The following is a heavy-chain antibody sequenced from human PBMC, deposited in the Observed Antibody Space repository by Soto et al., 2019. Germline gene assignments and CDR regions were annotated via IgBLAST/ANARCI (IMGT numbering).Heavy chain of an antibody. CDR3: AGYGGNSV. V-gene: IGHV3-53*01. CDR2: ISNAGST. J-gene: IGHJ4*02. D-gene: IGHD4-17*01. Sequence: GSLRLSCAVSGFTVSSNHVTWVRQATGKGLQWVSTISNAGSTYYADSVKGRFTISRDNSKNTVFLQMNSLRADDTAVYYCAGYGGNSVWGQGTLVTVSS. CDR1: GFTVSSNH.